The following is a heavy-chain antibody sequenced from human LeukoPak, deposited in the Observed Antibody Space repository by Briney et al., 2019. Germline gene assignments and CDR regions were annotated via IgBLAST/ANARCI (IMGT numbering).Heavy chain of an antibody. D-gene: IGHD1-26*01. CDR3: ARVRRSGELLDAGRYNWLDP. Sequence: ASVKVSCKASGYTFTGYYMHWVRQAPGQGLEWMGRINPNSGGTNYAQKFQGRVTMTRDTSTSTVYMELSSLRSEDTAVYYCARVRRSGELLDAGRYNWLDPWGQGTLVTVSS. CDR1: GYTFTGYY. CDR2: INPNSGGT. J-gene: IGHJ5*02. V-gene: IGHV1-2*06.